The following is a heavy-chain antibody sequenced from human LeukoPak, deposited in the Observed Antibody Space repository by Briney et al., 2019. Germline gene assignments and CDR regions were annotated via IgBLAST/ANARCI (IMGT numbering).Heavy chain of an antibody. J-gene: IGHJ4*02. V-gene: IGHV1-8*03. Sequence: ASVKVSCKASGYTFISYNINWVRQATGQGLEWMGWLNPRSGNAVYLQKFQGRLTITRDTSTDTVYMDLSSLTAEDAAVYYCARGIPLGYCTYGVCYPPYYFDFWGQGTLVTASS. CDR1: GYTFISYN. D-gene: IGHD2-8*01. CDR3: ARGIPLGYCTYGVCYPPYYFDF. CDR2: LNPRSGNA.